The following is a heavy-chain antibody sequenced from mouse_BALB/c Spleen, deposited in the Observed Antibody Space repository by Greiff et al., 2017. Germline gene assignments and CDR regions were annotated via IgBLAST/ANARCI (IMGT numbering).Heavy chain of an antibody. CDR1: GFTFSSYA. D-gene: IGHD1-1*02. J-gene: IGHJ3*01. CDR3: ARGTDYGAY. Sequence: EVQRVESGGGLVKPGGSLKLSCAASGFTFSSYAMSWVRQTPEKRLEWVASISSGGSTYYPDSVKGRFTISRDNARNILYLQMSSLRPEDTAMYYCARGTDYGAYWGQGTLVTVSA. CDR2: ISSGGST. V-gene: IGHV5-6-5*01.